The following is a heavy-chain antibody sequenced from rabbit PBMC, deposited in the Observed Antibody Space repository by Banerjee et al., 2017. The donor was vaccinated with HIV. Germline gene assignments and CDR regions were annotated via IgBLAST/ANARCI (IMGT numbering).Heavy chain of an antibody. J-gene: IGHJ4*01. Sequence: QEQLEESGGDLVKPEGSLTLTCTASGFSFSSGYDMCWVRQAPGKGLEWIACIYAGSSGSTYYASWAKGRFTISKTSSTTVTLQMTSLTAADTATYFCARGWITMTMNLWGQGTLVTVS. V-gene: IGHV1S45*01. CDR2: IYAGSSGST. CDR1: GFSFSSGYD. CDR3: ARGWITMTMNL. D-gene: IGHD2-1*01.